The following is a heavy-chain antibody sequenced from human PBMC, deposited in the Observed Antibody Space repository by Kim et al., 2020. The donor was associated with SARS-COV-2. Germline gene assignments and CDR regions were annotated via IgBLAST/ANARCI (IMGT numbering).Heavy chain of an antibody. D-gene: IGHD3-16*01. Sequence: GGSLRLSCVFSGFTFSNHWIHWVRQAPGKGLGWVSRFSNGGDITNYADSVMGRFTISRDNAKNTLYLQLNSLRADDTAVYYCTREISGATGLDPWGQGILVTVSS. V-gene: IGHV3-74*01. J-gene: IGHJ5*02. CDR3: TREISGATGLDP. CDR2: FSNGGDIT. CDR1: GFTFSNHW.